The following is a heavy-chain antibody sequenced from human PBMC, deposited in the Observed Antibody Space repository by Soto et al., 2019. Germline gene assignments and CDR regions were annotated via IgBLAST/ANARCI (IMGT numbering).Heavy chain of an antibody. J-gene: IGHJ6*02. D-gene: IGHD4-17*01. V-gene: IGHV1-69*12. CDR2: IIPVFGTA. Sequence: QVQLVQSGAEVKKPGSSVRVSCKASRGTLRNYGISWVRPAPGQGLEWMGGIIPVFGTANYAQKFQGRVTITAHESTSTLYMDVTSLRSEDTAVYYCSRGDATKIVVTTYYGMDVWGQGTTVTVSS. CDR3: SRGDATKIVVTTYYGMDV. CDR1: RGTLRNYG.